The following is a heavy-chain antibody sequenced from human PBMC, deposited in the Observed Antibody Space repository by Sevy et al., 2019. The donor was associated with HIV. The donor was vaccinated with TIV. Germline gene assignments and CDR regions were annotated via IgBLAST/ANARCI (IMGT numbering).Heavy chain of an antibody. CDR3: ARDGGWFGFPDY. J-gene: IGHJ4*02. Sequence: GGSLRLSCATSGFTFSSYWMHWVRQAPGKGLAWVSRINSDGSSTSYADSVKGRFTISRDNAKNTLYLQMNSLRAEDTAVYYCARDGGWFGFPDYWGQGTLVTVSS. V-gene: IGHV3-74*01. D-gene: IGHD3-10*01. CDR1: GFTFSSYW. CDR2: INSDGSST.